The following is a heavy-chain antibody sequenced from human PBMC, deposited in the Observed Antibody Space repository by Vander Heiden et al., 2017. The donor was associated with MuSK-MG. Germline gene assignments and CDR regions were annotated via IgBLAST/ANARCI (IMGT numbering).Heavy chain of an antibody. D-gene: IGHD1-26*01. CDR3: AQSGSYANGNYYYYMDV. CDR2: ISYDGSNK. J-gene: IGHJ6*03. CDR1: GFTFSSYA. Sequence: QVQLVESGGGVVQPGRCLRLSCAASGFTFSSYAMHWVRQAPGKGLEWVAVISYDGSNKYYADSVKGRFTISRDNSKNTLYLQMNSLRAEDTAVYYCAQSGSYANGNYYYYMDVWGKGTTVTVSS. V-gene: IGHV3-30-3*01.